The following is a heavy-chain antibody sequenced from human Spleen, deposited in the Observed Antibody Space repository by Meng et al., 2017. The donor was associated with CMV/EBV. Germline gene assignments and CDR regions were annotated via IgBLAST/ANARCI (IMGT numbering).Heavy chain of an antibody. D-gene: IGHD3-22*01. CDR3: ARDFDSSGSYEVDY. J-gene: IGHJ4*02. CDR2: ISSRSNYI. V-gene: IGHV3-21*01. CDR1: GFTFRNSC. Sequence: GGSLRLSCAASGFTFRNSCLSWVRQAPGKGLEWVSSISSRSNYIYYADSVKGRFTISRDNAKNSLYLQMNSLRAEDTAVYYCARDFDSSGSYEVDYWGQGTLVTVSS.